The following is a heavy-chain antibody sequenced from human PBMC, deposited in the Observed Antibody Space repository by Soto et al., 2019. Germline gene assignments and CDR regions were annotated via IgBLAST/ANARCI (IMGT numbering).Heavy chain of an antibody. CDR3: AKRPLVVRAFDI. D-gene: IGHD2-15*01. V-gene: IGHV3-23*01. Sequence: LRLSCAASGFTFSSYAMSWVRQAPGKGLEWVSAISGSGGSTYYADSVKGRFTISRDNSKNTLYLQMNSLRAEDTAVYYCAKRPLVVRAFDIWGQGTMVTVSS. CDR2: ISGSGGST. CDR1: GFTFSSYA. J-gene: IGHJ3*02.